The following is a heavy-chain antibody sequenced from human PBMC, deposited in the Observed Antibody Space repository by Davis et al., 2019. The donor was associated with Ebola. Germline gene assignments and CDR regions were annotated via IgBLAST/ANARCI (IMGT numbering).Heavy chain of an antibody. CDR1: GYTFTGYY. CDR2: ISAYNGNT. V-gene: IGHV1-18*04. J-gene: IGHJ4*02. D-gene: IGHD3-16*01. CDR3: ARVGGIPGDY. Sequence: ASVKVSCKASGYTFTGYYMHWVRQAPGQGLEWMGWISAYNGNTNYAQKLQGRVTMTTDTSTSTAYMELSSLRSEDTAVYYCARVGGIPGDYWGQGTLVTVSS.